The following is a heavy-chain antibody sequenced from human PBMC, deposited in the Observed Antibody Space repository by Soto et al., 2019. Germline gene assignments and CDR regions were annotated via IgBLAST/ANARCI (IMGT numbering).Heavy chain of an antibody. Sequence: QVQLVQSGAEVKKPGASVRVSCKASGYTFTHFGVSWVRQAPGQGLEWMGWINAYNANTNYEQKFQGRVTRTTDTSTSTAYMDLRSLRADDTAVYYCARAIAGGYGYTTLDYWGQGTLVTVSS. CDR1: GYTFTHFG. V-gene: IGHV1-18*01. CDR3: ARAIAGGYGYTTLDY. J-gene: IGHJ4*02. D-gene: IGHD5-18*01. CDR2: INAYNANT.